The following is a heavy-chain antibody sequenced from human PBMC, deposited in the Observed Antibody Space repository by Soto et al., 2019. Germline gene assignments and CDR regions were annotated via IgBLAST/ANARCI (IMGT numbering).Heavy chain of an antibody. D-gene: IGHD2-8*01. CDR2: INAGNGNT. J-gene: IGHJ6*02. V-gene: IGHV1-3*01. CDR1: GYTFTSYA. Sequence: GASVKVSCKASGYTFTSYAMHWVRQAPGQRLEWMGWINAGNGNTKYSQKFQGRVTITRDTSASTAYMELSSLRSEDTAVYYCARRSSGYCTNGVCYMLGDAYYYAMDVWGQGTTVTVSS. CDR3: ARRSSGYCTNGVCYMLGDAYYYAMDV.